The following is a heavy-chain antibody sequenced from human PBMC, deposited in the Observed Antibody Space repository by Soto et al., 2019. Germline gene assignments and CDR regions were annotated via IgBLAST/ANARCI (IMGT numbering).Heavy chain of an antibody. CDR3: ARANWNDGDAFDI. CDR1: GFTFRSYW. D-gene: IGHD1-1*01. CDR2: INSDGSNT. J-gene: IGHJ3*02. Sequence: LRLSFAASGFTFRSYWMHWVRQAPGKGLVWVSRINSDGSNTRYADSAKGRFSISRDNAKNTLNLQMNSLRAEDTAVYYCARANWNDGDAFDIWGPGTMVTV. V-gene: IGHV3-74*01.